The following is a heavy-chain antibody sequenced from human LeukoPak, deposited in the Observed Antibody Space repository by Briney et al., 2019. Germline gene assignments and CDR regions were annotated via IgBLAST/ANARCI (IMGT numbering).Heavy chain of an antibody. V-gene: IGHV4-31*03. Sequence: SQTLSLTCTVSGGSIGSGGYYWSWIRQHPGKGLEWIGYIYYSGSTYYNPSLKSRVTISVDTSKNQFSLKLSSVTAADTAVYYCARESDVDSKDAFDIWGQGTMVTVSS. D-gene: IGHD5-12*01. CDR2: IYYSGST. J-gene: IGHJ3*02. CDR1: GGSIGSGGYY. CDR3: ARESDVDSKDAFDI.